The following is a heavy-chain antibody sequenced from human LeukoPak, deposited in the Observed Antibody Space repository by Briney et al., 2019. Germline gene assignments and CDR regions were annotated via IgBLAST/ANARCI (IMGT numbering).Heavy chain of an antibody. Sequence: SQTLSLTCAISGDSVSSNTVAWNWIRQSPSRGLEWLGRTYYKSKWNNSYAISVKSRITISPDTSKNQFSLQLNSVTPEDTAVYYCARGDIPLDYWGQGTLVTVSS. CDR1: GDSVSSNTVA. V-gene: IGHV6-1*01. CDR2: TYYKSKWNN. D-gene: IGHD2-21*01. CDR3: ARGDIPLDY. J-gene: IGHJ4*02.